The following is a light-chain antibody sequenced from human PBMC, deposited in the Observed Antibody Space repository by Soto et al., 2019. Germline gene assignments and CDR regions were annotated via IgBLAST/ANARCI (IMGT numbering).Light chain of an antibody. V-gene: IGKV1-9*01. J-gene: IGKJ1*01. Sequence: ELIQYTSCLSASVGDRVTITCRASPAIASFLAWYQQKPGTAPKLLIYGASTLQSGVPSRFSGSRSGTDYTLTIASLQPEDFATYYCQQLNGSPWTFGQGTKVDSK. CDR2: GAS. CDR1: PAIASF. CDR3: QQLNGSPWT.